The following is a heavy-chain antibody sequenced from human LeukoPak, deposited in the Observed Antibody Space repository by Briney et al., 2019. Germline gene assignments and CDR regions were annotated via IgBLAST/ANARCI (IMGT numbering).Heavy chain of an antibody. Sequence: SGTLSLTCAVSGGSISSSNWWSWVSQPPGKELEWIGEIYHSGSTNYNPSPKSRVTISVDKSKNQFSRKLSSVTAADTAVYYCARADLGGDGSGSFPDYWGQGTLVTVSS. CDR3: ARADLGGDGSGSFPDY. CDR1: GGSISSSNW. J-gene: IGHJ4*02. V-gene: IGHV4-4*02. CDR2: IYHSGST. D-gene: IGHD3-10*01.